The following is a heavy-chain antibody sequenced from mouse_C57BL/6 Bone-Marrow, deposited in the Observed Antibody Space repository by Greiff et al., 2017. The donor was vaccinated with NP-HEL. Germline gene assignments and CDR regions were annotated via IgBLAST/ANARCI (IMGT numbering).Heavy chain of an antibody. CDR3: ARGDYDRYYAMDY. CDR2: IDPSDSYT. CDR1: GYTFTSYW. Sequence: QVQLQQPGAELVMPGASVKLSCKASGYTFTSYWMHWVKQRPGQGLEWIGEIDPSDSYTNYNQKFKGKSPLTVDKSSSTAYMQLSSLTSEDSAVYYCARGDYDRYYAMDYWGQGTSVTVSS. J-gene: IGHJ4*01. V-gene: IGHV1-69*01. D-gene: IGHD2-4*01.